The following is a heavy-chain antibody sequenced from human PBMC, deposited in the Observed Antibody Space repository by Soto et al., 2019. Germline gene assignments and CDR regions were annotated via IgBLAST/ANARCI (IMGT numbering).Heavy chain of an antibody. V-gene: IGHV2-5*01. J-gene: IGHJ4*02. D-gene: IGHD3-16*01. CDR1: GFSFGGSGVG. Sequence: QITLKESGPTLVKPTQTLTLTCTFSGFSFGGSGVGVGWIRQPPGKALEWLALIFWNDDQRYSPSLKSRRTIAKYTSKILLFRTMTNMDPADTAPYFCARTDPYDFDHWGQGTLVTVSS. CDR2: IFWNDDQ. CDR3: ARTDPYDFDH.